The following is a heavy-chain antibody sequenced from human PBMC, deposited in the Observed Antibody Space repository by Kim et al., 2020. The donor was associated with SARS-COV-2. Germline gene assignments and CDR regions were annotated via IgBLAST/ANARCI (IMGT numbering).Heavy chain of an antibody. Sequence: NTYHPSLKSRVALSVDTSKNQFSLKLSSVTAADTAVYYCARETGGLFDYWGQGTLVTVSS. D-gene: IGHD3-10*01. CDR2: N. J-gene: IGHJ4*02. CDR3: ARETGGLFDY. V-gene: IGHV4-59*01.